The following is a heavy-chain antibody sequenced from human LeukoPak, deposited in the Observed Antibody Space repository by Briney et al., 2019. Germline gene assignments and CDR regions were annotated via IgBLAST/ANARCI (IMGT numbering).Heavy chain of an antibody. V-gene: IGHV3-23*01. CDR1: GFTFSSYA. Sequence: GRSLRLSCAASGFTFSSYAMGWVRQAPGKGLEWVSAISGSGGSTYYADSVKGRFTISRDNSKNTLYLQMNSLRAEDTAVYYCARRRPGYYYDSSGSSAPDFDYWGQGTLVTVSS. J-gene: IGHJ4*02. CDR2: ISGSGGST. CDR3: ARRRPGYYYDSSGSSAPDFDY. D-gene: IGHD3-22*01.